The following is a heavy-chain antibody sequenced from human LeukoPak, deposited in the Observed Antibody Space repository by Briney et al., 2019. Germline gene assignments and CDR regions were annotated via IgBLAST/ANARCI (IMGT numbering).Heavy chain of an antibody. CDR3: ARVSIDSSGWGFDY. V-gene: IGHV4-30-4*01. CDR1: GGSISSGDYY. Sequence: SETLSLTCTVSGGSISSGDYYWSWIRQPPGKGLEWLGYIYYSGSTYYNPSLKSRVTISVDTSKNQFSLKLSSVTAADTAVYYCARVSIDSSGWGFDYWGQGTLVTVSS. J-gene: IGHJ4*02. CDR2: IYYSGST. D-gene: IGHD6-19*01.